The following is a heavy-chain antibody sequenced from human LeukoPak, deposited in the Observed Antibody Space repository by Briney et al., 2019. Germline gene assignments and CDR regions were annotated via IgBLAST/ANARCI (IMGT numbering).Heavy chain of an antibody. CDR1: GFTFSNFG. J-gene: IGHJ4*02. D-gene: IGHD3-10*01. Sequence: GGSLRLSCAASGFTFSNFGMSWVRQAPGKGLEWVSAISGIGGSTYYADSVKGRFTISRDNSENTLYLQMNSLRAEDTAVYYCAKEPNMVRGVSYYFDYWGQGTLVTVSS. CDR3: AKEPNMVRGVSYYFDY. V-gene: IGHV3-23*01. CDR2: ISGIGGST.